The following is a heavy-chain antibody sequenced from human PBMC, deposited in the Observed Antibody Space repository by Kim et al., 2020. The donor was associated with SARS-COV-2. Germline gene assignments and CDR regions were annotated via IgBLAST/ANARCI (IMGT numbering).Heavy chain of an antibody. CDR3: ARIGDDALKD. V-gene: IGHV4-59*01. CDR1: GASISAYY. Sequence: SETLSLTCTVSGASISAYYWSWIRQPPGKGLEWIGYIYYSGSTNYSPSLNSRATISLDTSKNQFSLKLTSVTAADTAVYYCARIGDDALKDWGQGALVTV. CDR2: IYYSGST. D-gene: IGHD3-16*01. J-gene: IGHJ4*02.